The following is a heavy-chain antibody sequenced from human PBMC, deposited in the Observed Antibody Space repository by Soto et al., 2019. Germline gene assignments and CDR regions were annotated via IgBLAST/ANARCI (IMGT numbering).Heavy chain of an antibody. V-gene: IGHV1-8*01. Sequence: ASVKVSCKASGYTFTSYDINWVRQATGQGLEWMGWMNPNSGNTGYAQKFQGRVTMTRNTSISTAYMELSSLRSEDTDVYYCARGGLGELRFLEWLGRGYYYYGMDVWGQGTTVTVSS. D-gene: IGHD3-3*01. CDR3: ARGGLGELRFLEWLGRGYYYYGMDV. CDR1: GYTFTSYD. J-gene: IGHJ6*02. CDR2: MNPNSGNT.